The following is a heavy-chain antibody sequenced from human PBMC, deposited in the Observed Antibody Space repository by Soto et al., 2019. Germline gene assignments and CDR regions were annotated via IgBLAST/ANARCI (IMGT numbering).Heavy chain of an antibody. Sequence: GESLKISCKGSGYSFTSYWISWVRQMPGKGLDWMGRIDPSDSYTNYSPSFQGHVTISADKSISTAYLQWSSLKASDTAMYYCARFGAAAGTAYYYYYGMDVWGQGTTVTV. J-gene: IGHJ6*02. CDR1: GYSFTSYW. V-gene: IGHV5-10-1*01. CDR3: ARFGAAAGTAYYYYYGMDV. CDR2: IDPSDSYT. D-gene: IGHD3-16*01.